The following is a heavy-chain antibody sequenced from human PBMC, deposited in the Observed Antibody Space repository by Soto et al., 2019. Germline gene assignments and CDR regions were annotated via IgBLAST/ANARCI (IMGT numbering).Heavy chain of an antibody. CDR3: ARDNGIAGSFDP. CDR2: ISISSRTT. Sequence: GTLSLSSAASGFTFRSYSMNCVLQAPGKGLEWVSYISISSRTTYYADSVKGRFTISRDDAKNSLYLQMNSLRDEDTSVYYCARDNGIAGSFDPWGQGTLVTVSS. CDR1: GFTFRSYS. V-gene: IGHV3-48*02. D-gene: IGHD6-13*01. J-gene: IGHJ5*02.